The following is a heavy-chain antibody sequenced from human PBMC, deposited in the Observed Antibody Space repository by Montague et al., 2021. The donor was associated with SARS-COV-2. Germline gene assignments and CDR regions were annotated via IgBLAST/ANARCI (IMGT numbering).Heavy chain of an antibody. CDR3: ARLGPGPQGEES. D-gene: IGHD3-16*01. V-gene: IGHV4-39*01. CDR2: IYYSGYT. Sequence: SETLSLTCTVSGGSITTTSHYWGWIRQPPGKGLEWIGSIYYSGYTYYNPSLKTRLTLSVDTSTNQFSLKLSSVTAADTAVYHCARLGPGPQGEESWGQGTVVIVSS. J-gene: IGHJ5*02. CDR1: GGSITTTSHY.